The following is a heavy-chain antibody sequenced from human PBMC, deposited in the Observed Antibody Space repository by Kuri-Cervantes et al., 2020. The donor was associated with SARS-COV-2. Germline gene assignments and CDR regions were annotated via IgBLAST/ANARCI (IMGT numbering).Heavy chain of an antibody. D-gene: IGHD1-7*01. CDR1: GDTFSTYS. Sequence: SVKVSCKASGDTFSTYSITWVRQAPGQGLEWMGRIIPLFGTTNYAQKFQGRVTITADESTSTAYMELSSLRSDDTAVFYCAKDNWNCLRSSYFDFWGQGTLVTVSS. V-gene: IGHV1-69*13. J-gene: IGHJ4*02. CDR2: IIPLFGTT. CDR3: AKDNWNCLRSSYFDF.